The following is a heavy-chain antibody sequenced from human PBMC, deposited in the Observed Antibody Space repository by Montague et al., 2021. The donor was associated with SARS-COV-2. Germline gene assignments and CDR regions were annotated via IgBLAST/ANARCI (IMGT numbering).Heavy chain of an antibody. Sequence: SLRLSCAASGFTFSSYAMSWVRQAPGKGLEWISAISGSGGSTYYADSVKGRFTISRDNSKNTLYLQMNSLRAEDTAVYYCARDKAGPTGGGWFDPWGQGTLVTVSS. CDR3: ARDKAGPTGGGWFDP. CDR1: GFTFSSYA. D-gene: IGHD1-26*01. CDR2: ISGSGGST. J-gene: IGHJ5*02. V-gene: IGHV3-23*01.